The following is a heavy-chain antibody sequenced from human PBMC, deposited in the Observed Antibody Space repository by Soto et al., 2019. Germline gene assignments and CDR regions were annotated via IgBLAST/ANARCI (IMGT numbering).Heavy chain of an antibody. D-gene: IGHD2-2*01. J-gene: IGHJ6*02. CDR1: GFTFSSYS. CDR2: ISSSSSYI. CDR3: ARDIVVVPAAHSPHYYHYYGMDV. Sequence: PGGSLRLSCAASGFTFSSYSMNWVRQAPGKGLEWVSSISSSSSYIYYADPVKGRFTISRDNAKNSLYLQMNSLRAEDTAVYYCARDIVVVPAAHSPHYYHYYGMDVWGQGTTVTVSS. V-gene: IGHV3-21*01.